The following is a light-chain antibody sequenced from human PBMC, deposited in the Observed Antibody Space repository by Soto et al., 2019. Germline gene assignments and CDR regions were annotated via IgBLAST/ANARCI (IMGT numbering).Light chain of an antibody. Sequence: EIVLTQSPGTLSLSPGERATLSCRASQSVSSNYLAWYQQQPGQAPRLLIFGASSRATGIPDRFTGSGSGTDFTLTISRLQPGDFAVYYCHQYGSSPKTFGQGTKVEIK. CDR1: QSVSSNY. V-gene: IGKV3-20*01. CDR3: HQYGSSPKT. J-gene: IGKJ1*01. CDR2: GAS.